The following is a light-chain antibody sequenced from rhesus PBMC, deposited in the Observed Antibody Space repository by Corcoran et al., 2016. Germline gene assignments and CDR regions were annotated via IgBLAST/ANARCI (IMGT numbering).Light chain of an antibody. CDR2: GAS. J-gene: IGKJ2*01. Sequence: DIQMTQSPSSLSASVGDKVTITCRASQGIDFALAWYQQKPGKAPKQLIYGASTLQSGVPSRFSCSGSGTDCTLTISSLQPEDFAVYYCQQRNSCPYSFGQGTKVEIK. CDR1: QGIDFA. CDR3: QQRNSCPYS. V-gene: IGKV1-33*01.